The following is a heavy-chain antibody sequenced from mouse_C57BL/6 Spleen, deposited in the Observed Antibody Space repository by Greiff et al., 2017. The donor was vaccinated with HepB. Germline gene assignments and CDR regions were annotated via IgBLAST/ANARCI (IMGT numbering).Heavy chain of an antibody. CDR2: ISYDGSN. Sequence: EVKVEESGPGLVKPSQSLSLTCSVTGYSITSGYYWNWIRQFPGNKLEWMGYISYDGSNNYNPSLKNRISITRDTSQHQFFLKLNSVTTEDTATYYCARYRLTTTVLFDYWGQGTTLTVSS. CDR1: GYSITSGYY. V-gene: IGHV3-6*01. D-gene: IGHD1-2*01. CDR3: ARYRLTTTVLFDY. J-gene: IGHJ2*01.